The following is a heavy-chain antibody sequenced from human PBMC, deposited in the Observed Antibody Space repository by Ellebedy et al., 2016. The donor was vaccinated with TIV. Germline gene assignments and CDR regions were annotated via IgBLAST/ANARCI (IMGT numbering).Heavy chain of an antibody. J-gene: IGHJ2*01. CDR1: GYTFSSYG. Sequence: ASVKVSXXASGYTFSSYGISWVRQAPGQGLEWVGWTSVYNGNTKYAQKFQGRVSMTTDTSTNTAYMELRSLRSDDTAIYYCARDLGVHWYFDLWGRGTLVTVSS. D-gene: IGHD3-16*01. V-gene: IGHV1-18*01. CDR2: TSVYNGNT. CDR3: ARDLGVHWYFDL.